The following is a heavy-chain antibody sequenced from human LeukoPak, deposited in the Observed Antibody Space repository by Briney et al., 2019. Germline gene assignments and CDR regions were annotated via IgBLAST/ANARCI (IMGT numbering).Heavy chain of an antibody. J-gene: IGHJ4*02. CDR3: AREGYSSGWYYFDY. V-gene: IGHV3-74*01. D-gene: IGHD6-19*01. Sequence: GGSLKLSCAASGFTFSSYWMHWVRQAPGKGLVWVSRINSDGSSTIYADSVKGRFTISRDNAKNTLYLQMNSLRAEDTAVYYCAREGYSSGWYYFDYWGQGTLVTVSS. CDR1: GFTFSSYW. CDR2: INSDGSST.